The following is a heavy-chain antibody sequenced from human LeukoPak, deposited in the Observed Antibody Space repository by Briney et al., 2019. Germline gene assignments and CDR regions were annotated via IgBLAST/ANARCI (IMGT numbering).Heavy chain of an antibody. CDR1: GFTFSSYE. CDR3: ARDLWPPAPNVDPIAFYY. V-gene: IGHV3-48*03. CDR2: ISSSGSTI. J-gene: IGHJ4*02. Sequence: GGSLRLSCAASGFTFSSYEMNWVRQAPGKGLECVSNISSSGSTIYYADSVKGRFTISRDNAKNSLYLQMNSLRAEDTAVYYCARDLWPPAPNVDPIAFYYWGQGTLVTVSS. D-gene: IGHD5-12*01.